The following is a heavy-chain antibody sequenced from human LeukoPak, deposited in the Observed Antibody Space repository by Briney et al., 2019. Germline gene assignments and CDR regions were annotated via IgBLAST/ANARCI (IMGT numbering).Heavy chain of an antibody. J-gene: IGHJ4*02. CDR1: GGSISDYC. CDR3: ARHGRGV. Sequence: PSETLSLTCAVYGGSISDYCWGWIRQPPGKGLEWIGEINHTGNTNYNPSLKSRVTMSVDTSKNQFSLKLRSVTAADTAVYYCARHGRGVWGQGTLVTVSS. CDR2: INHTGNT. V-gene: IGHV4-34*01. D-gene: IGHD2-8*01.